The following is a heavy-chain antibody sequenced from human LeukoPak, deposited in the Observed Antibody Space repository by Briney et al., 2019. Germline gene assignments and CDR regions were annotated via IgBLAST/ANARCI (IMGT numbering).Heavy chain of an antibody. CDR1: GFVFHDFA. CDR3: VKSGGYYYMDA. D-gene: IGHD2-15*01. Sequence: GGSLRLSCAASGFVFHDFAMHWVRQSPGQGLEWVATISWNSDIILYANSVKGRFTISRDNDRDSLYMEMNSLRREDTALYYCVKSGGYYYMDAWGKGTTVIVSS. J-gene: IGHJ6*03. V-gene: IGHV3-9*01. CDR2: ISWNSDII.